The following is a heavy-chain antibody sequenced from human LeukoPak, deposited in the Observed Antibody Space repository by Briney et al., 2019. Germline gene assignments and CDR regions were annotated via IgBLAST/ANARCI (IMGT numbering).Heavy chain of an antibody. Sequence: KPSETLSLTCTVSGGSISSSSYYWGWIRQPPGKGLEWIGYIYYSGSTNYNPSLKSRVTISVDTSKNQFSLKLSSVTAADTAVYYCARVRDRSSYFHDLDYWGQGTLVTVSS. CDR2: IYYSGST. J-gene: IGHJ4*02. D-gene: IGHD3-22*01. CDR3: ARVRDRSSYFHDLDY. V-gene: IGHV4-61*05. CDR1: GGSISSSSYY.